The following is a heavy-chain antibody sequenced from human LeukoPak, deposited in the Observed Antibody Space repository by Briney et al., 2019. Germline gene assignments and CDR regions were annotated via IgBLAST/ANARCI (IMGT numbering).Heavy chain of an antibody. CDR1: GFTFSSYA. J-gene: IGHJ5*02. Sequence: PGGSLRLSYAASGFTFSSYAMMWVRQAPGKGLEWVSTVSGSAGGTYYADSVKGRFTISRDNSKNTLYLLMNSLRAEDTAVYYCAKGAAAGLVDWFDPWGQGTLVAVSS. D-gene: IGHD6-13*01. V-gene: IGHV3-23*01. CDR3: AKGAAAGLVDWFDP. CDR2: VSGSAGGT.